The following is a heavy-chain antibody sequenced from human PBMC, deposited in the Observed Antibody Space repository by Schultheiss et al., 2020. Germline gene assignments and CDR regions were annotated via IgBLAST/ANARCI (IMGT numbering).Heavy chain of an antibody. CDR2: ISYDGSNK. CDR1: GFTVSSNY. CDR3: AKGEDYDFWSGDYYMDV. V-gene: IGHV3-30*18. D-gene: IGHD3-3*01. J-gene: IGHJ6*03. Sequence: GGSLRLSCAASGFTVSSNYMSWVRQAPGKGLEWVAVISYDGSNKYYADSVKGRFTISRDNSKNTLYLQMNSLRAEDTAVYYCAKGEDYDFWSGDYYMDVWGKGTTVTVSS.